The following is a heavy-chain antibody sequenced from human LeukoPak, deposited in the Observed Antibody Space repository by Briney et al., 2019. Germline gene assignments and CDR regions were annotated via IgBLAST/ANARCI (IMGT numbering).Heavy chain of an antibody. CDR3: ARRDSSGYYSYVFDY. CDR2: IYHSGST. Sequence: PSEALSLTCAVSGGSISSSNWWSWVRQPPGKGLEWIGEIYHSGSTNYNPSLKSRVTISVDKSKNQFSLKLNSVTAADTAVYYCARRDSSGYYSYVFDYWGQGTLVTVSS. D-gene: IGHD3-22*01. J-gene: IGHJ4*02. CDR1: GGSISSSNW. V-gene: IGHV4-4*02.